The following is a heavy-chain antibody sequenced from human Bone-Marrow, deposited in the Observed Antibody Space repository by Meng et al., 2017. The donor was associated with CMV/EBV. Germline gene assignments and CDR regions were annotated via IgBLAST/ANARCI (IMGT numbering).Heavy chain of an antibody. CDR2: ISGSSSYI. V-gene: IGHV3-21*01. Sequence: GGSLRLSCAASGFTFDDYGMSWVRQAPGKGLEWVSFISGSSSYIDYADSVKGRFTISRDNAKNSLYLQMNSLRAEDTAVYYCARDVLRYCSSVTCYPYGMDVWGQGTTVTLSS. J-gene: IGHJ6*01. CDR1: GFTFDDYG. CDR3: ARDVLRYCSSVTCYPYGMDV. D-gene: IGHD2-15*01.